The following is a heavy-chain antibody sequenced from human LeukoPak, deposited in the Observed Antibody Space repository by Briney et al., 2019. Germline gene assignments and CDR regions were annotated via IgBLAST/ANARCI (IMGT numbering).Heavy chain of an antibody. CDR2: INTYNGDT. CDR3: AREWAGYDVLNGDNPIVP. J-gene: IGHJ5*02. D-gene: IGHD3-9*01. V-gene: IGHV1-18*01. CDR1: GGTFSSYA. Sequence: ASVKVSCKASGGTFSSYAINWVRQAPGQGLEWMGWINTYNGDTNYAQKFQGRVTMTTDTSTSTVYIELRSLTSDDTAAYYCAREWAGYDVLNGDNPIVPWGKRTLVTVSS.